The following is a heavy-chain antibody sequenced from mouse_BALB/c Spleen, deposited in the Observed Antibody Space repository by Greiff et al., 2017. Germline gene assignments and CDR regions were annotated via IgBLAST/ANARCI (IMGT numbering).Heavy chain of an antibody. CDR2: ISSGGST. V-gene: IGHV5-6-5*01. D-gene: IGHD2-4*01. CDR3: ARGRLYDYSWFAY. J-gene: IGHJ3*01. Sequence: EVQLQESGGGLVKPGGSLKLSCAASGFTFSSYAMSWVRQTPEKRLEWVASISSGGSTYYPDSVKGRFTISRDNARNILYLQMSSLRSEDTAMYYCARGRLYDYSWFAYWGQGTLVTVSA. CDR1: GFTFSSYA.